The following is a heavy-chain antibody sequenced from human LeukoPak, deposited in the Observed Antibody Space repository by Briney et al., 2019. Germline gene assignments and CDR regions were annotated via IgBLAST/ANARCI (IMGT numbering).Heavy chain of an antibody. CDR3: ARSDVLGSFDY. CDR2: FDPEDGET. V-gene: IGHV1-24*01. J-gene: IGHJ4*02. CDR1: GGTFSSYA. Sequence: ASVKVSCTASGGTFSSYAISWVRQAPGQGLEWMGGFDPEDGETIYAQKFQGRVTMTEDTSTDTAYMELSSLRSEDTAVYYCARSDVLGSFDYWGQGTLVTVSS. D-gene: IGHD3-10*02.